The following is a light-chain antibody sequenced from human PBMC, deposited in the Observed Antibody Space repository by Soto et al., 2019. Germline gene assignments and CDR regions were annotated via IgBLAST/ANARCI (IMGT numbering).Light chain of an antibody. CDR1: SNDVGGYNY. CDR2: DVS. CDR3: SSYTTSNTRQIV. Sequence: QSVLTQPASVSGSPGQSITISCTGTSNDVGGYNYVSWYQQHPGKAPKLMIYDVSNRPSGVSNRFSGSKSGNTASLTISGLQPEDEADYYCSSYTTSNTRQIVFGTGTKVTVL. V-gene: IGLV2-14*01. J-gene: IGLJ1*01.